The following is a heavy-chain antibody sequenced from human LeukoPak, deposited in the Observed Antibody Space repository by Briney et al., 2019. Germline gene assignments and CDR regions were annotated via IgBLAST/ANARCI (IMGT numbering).Heavy chain of an antibody. CDR2: INPSGGST. CDR1: GYTFTSYY. D-gene: IGHD3-10*01. CDR3: ARVRYYVSGSYQDYYFDY. J-gene: IGHJ4*02. Sequence: ASVKVSCKASGYTFTSYYMHWVRQAPGQGLEWMGIINPSGGSTSYAQKFQGRITMARNTSINTVYMELSSLRSEDTAVYYCARVRYYVSGSYQDYYFDYWGQGTLVTVSS. V-gene: IGHV1-46*01.